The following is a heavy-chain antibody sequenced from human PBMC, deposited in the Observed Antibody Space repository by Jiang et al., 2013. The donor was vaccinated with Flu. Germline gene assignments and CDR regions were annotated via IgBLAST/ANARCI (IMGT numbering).Heavy chain of an antibody. V-gene: IGHV3-74*01. CDR3: ARVNVGAYHFDS. Sequence: GLVWVSRINTDGSVTSYADSVKGRFTISRDNAKNTLNLQMNSLRAEDTAVYYCARVNVGAYHFDSWAGNPGHRLL. D-gene: IGHD2-21*01. J-gene: IGHJ4*02. CDR2: INTDGSVT.